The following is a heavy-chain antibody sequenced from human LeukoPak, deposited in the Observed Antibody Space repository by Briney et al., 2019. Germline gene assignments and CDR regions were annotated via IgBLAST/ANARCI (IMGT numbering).Heavy chain of an antibody. CDR1: GGSISSSSYY. CDR3: ARHKRIEAVDY. V-gene: IGHV4-39*01. J-gene: IGHJ4*02. Sequence: SETLSLTCTVSGGSISSSSYYWGWIRQPPGKGLEWIGSIYYSGSTYYNPSLKSRVTISVDTSKNQFSLKLSSVTAADTAVYYCARHKRIEAVDYWGQGTLVTVSS. D-gene: IGHD3-3*02. CDR2: IYYSGST.